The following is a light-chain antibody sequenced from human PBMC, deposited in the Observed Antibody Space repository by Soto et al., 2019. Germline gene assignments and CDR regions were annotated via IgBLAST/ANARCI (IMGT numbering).Light chain of an antibody. CDR3: SSYAGSSTLV. CDR1: SRDVGSYNL. J-gene: IGLJ1*01. Sequence: QSALTQPASVSGSPGQSITISCTRTSRDVGSYNLVSWYQQHPGEAPKLMIYEVSKRPSGVSNRFSGSKSGNTASLTISGLQAGDEADYYCSSYAGSSTLVFGTGTKLTVL. V-gene: IGLV2-23*02. CDR2: EVS.